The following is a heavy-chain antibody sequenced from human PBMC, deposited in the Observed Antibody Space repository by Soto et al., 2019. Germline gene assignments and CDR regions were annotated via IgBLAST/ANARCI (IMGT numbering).Heavy chain of an antibody. V-gene: IGHV1-69*12. CDR2: IIPIFGTA. CDR3: ARGYCSGGSCYQRDWFDP. Sequence: QVQLVQSGAEVKKPGSSVKVSCKASGGTFSSYAISWVRQAPGQGLEWMGGIIPIFGTANYAQKFQGRVTISADECTSTAYMELSSLRSEDTAVYYCARGYCSGGSCYQRDWFDPWGQGTLVTVSS. D-gene: IGHD2-15*01. CDR1: GGTFSSYA. J-gene: IGHJ5*02.